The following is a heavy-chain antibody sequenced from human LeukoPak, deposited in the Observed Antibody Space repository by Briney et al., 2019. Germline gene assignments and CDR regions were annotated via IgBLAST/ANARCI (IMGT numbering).Heavy chain of an antibody. J-gene: IGHJ6*03. Sequence: ASVKVSCKASGYTFTGYYMHWVRQAPGQGLEWMGWINPNSGGTNYAQKFQGRVTMTRDTSISTAYMELSRLRSDDTAVYYCARDLKPAAMGYYYYYMDVWGKGATVTVSS. CDR3: ARDLKPAAMGYYYYYMDV. CDR2: INPNSGGT. V-gene: IGHV1-2*02. CDR1: GYTFTGYY. D-gene: IGHD2-2*01.